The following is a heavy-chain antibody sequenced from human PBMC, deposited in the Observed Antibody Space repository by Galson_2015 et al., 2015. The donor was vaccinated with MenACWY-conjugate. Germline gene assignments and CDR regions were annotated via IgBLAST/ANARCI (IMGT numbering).Heavy chain of an antibody. V-gene: IGHV4-59*01. J-gene: IGHJ3*02. D-gene: IGHD3-16*01. CDR3: ARRYGDYVWGAFDI. CDR2: IYYSGST. Sequence: ETLSLTCTVSGGSISSYYWSWIRQPPGKGLEWIGYIYYSGSTNYNPSLKSRVTISVDTSKNQFSLKLSSVTAADTAVYYCARRYGDYVWGAFDIWGQGTMVTVSS. CDR1: GGSISSYY.